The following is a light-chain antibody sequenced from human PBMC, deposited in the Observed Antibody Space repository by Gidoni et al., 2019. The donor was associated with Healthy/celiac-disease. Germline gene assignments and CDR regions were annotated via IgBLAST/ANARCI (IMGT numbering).Light chain of an antibody. CDR3: AAWEDSLNGVV. CDR2: SNN. Sequence: QSVLTQPPSASGTPVQMVTISCSGSSSNIGSNTVNWYQQLPGTAPKLLIYSNNQRPSGVPDRFSGSKSGTSASRAISGLQSEDEADYYCAAWEDSLNGVVFGGGTKLTVL. CDR1: SSNIGSNT. J-gene: IGLJ2*01. V-gene: IGLV1-44*01.